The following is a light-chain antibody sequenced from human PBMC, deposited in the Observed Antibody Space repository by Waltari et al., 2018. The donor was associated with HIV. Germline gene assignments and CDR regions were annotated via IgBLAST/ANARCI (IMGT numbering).Light chain of an antibody. J-gene: IGKJ4*01. CDR2: LGS. CDR3: MQARQTPLT. Sequence: DIVMTQSPLSLPVTPGEPASIPCRSSQSLLHSNGYKYLDWYLQKPGQSPQLLIYLGSNRASGVPDRFSGSGSGTDFTLKISRVEAEDVGVSYCMQARQTPLTFGRGTKVEIK. CDR1: QSLLHSNGYKY. V-gene: IGKV2-28*01.